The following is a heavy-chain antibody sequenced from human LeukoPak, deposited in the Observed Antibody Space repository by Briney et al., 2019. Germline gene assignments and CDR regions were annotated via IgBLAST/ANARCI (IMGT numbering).Heavy chain of an antibody. CDR2: IYYSGTT. V-gene: IGHV4-39*01. J-gene: IGHJ4*02. CDR3: ARHNPYFDY. Sequence: SETLSLTCTVSGGSITRGTNYWGWIRQPPGKGLEWIGSIYYSGTTYYNPSLKSRVTISIDTSKNQVSLKLTSVTATDTAVYYCARHNPYFDYWGQGTLVTVSP. D-gene: IGHD1-14*01. CDR1: GGSITRGTNY.